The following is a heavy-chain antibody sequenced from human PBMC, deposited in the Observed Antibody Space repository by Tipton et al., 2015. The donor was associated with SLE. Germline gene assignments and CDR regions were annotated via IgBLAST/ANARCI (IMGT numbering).Heavy chain of an antibody. Sequence: TLSLTCTVSGYSISSGYYWGWIRQPPGKGLEWIGYIYPSGNTDYNPSLKIRGTISIDRSKNQFSLRLSSVTAADTAVYYCARSGLTRVDQGRMDVWGPGTTVTVSS. CDR2: IYPSGNT. CDR3: ARSGLTRVDQGRMDV. V-gene: IGHV4-38-2*02. D-gene: IGHD5-12*01. J-gene: IGHJ6*02. CDR1: GYSISSGYY.